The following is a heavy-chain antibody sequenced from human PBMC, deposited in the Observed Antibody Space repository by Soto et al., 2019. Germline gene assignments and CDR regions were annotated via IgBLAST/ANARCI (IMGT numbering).Heavy chain of an antibody. V-gene: IGHV4-4*07. CDR1: SDSISSYY. CDR3: ARENILLAASGKRDFDY. CDR2: IYTSGST. J-gene: IGHJ4*02. D-gene: IGHD6-13*01. Sequence: SETLSLTCTVSSDSISSYYWTWIRQPAGKGLEWIGRIYTSGSTNYNPSLRGRVTMSVDTSKNQVSLNLTSVTAADTAVYYCARENILLAASGKRDFDYWGQGTLVTVSS.